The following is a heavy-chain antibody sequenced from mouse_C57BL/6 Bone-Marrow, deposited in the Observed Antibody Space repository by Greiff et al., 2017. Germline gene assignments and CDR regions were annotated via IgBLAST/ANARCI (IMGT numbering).Heavy chain of an antibody. CDR2: ISSGGSYT. D-gene: IGHD3-2*02. CDR1: GFTFSSYG. CDR3: AKTAQAYYAMDY. Sequence: DVKLVESGGDLVKPGGSLKLSCAASGFTFSSYGMSWVRQTPDKRLEWVATISSGGSYTYYPDSVKGRFTISRDNAKNTLYLQMSSLKSEDTAMYYCAKTAQAYYAMDYWGQGTSVTVSS. V-gene: IGHV5-6*02. J-gene: IGHJ4*01.